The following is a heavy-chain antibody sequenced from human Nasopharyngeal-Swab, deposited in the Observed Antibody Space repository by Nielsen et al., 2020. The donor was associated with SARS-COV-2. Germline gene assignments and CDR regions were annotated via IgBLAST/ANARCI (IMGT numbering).Heavy chain of an antibody. CDR3: ARDKDGFDY. CDR1: GFTFSSYS. Sequence: GESLKISCAASGFTFSSYSMNWVRQAPGKGLEWVSSISSSSSYIYYADSVKGRFTISRDNAKNSLYLQMNSLRAEDTAVYYCARDKDGFDYWGQGTLVTVSS. CDR2: ISSSSSYI. V-gene: IGHV3-21*01. J-gene: IGHJ4*02.